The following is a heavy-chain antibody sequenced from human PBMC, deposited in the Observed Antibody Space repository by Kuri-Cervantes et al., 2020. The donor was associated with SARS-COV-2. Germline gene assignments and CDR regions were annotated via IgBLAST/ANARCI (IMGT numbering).Heavy chain of an antibody. J-gene: IGHJ6*03. CDR1: GFTFSSYG. CDR3: ARGGILGYYYYYMDV. V-gene: IGHV3-30*02. CDR2: IRYDGSNK. Sequence: GESLKISCAASGFTFSSYGMHWVRQAPGKGLEWVAFIRYDGSNKYYADSVKGRFTISRDNSKNTLYLQMNSLRAEDTAVYYCARGGILGYYYYYMDVWGKGTTVTVSS.